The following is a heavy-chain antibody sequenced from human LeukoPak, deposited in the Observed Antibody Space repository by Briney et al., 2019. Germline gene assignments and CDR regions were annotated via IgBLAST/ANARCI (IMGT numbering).Heavy chain of an antibody. D-gene: IGHD6-13*01. CDR3: ARGGYSSSWEAVNWFDP. CDR1: GGSISSYY. Sequence: SETLSLTCSVSGGSISSYYWSWIRQPAGKGLEWIGNIYYSGSTNSNPSLKSRVTISVDKSKKQFPLKLSSVTAADTAVYYCARGGYSSSWEAVNWFDPWGQGTLVTVSS. V-gene: IGHV4-59*01. CDR2: IYYSGST. J-gene: IGHJ5*02.